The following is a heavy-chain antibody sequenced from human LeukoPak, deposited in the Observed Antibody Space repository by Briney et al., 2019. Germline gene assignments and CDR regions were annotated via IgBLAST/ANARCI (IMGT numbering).Heavy chain of an antibody. D-gene: IGHD6-19*01. J-gene: IGHJ4*02. V-gene: IGHV3-48*03. CDR3: ARGGSGWYEGDY. Sequence: GGSLRLSCAASGFIFSSYEMNWVRQAPGKGLEWVSYISSSGSTIYYADSVKGRFTISRDNAKNSLYLQMNSLRAEDTAVYYCARGGSGWYEGDYWGQGTLVTVSS. CDR2: ISSSGSTI. CDR1: GFIFSSYE.